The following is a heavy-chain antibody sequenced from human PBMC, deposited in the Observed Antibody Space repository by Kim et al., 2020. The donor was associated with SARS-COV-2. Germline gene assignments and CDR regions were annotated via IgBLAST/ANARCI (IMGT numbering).Heavy chain of an antibody. CDR1: GGSISGYY. J-gene: IGHJ4*02. Sequence: SETLSLTCTVSGGSISGYYWSWIRQPPGKGLEWIGHFYYTGSTNYNPSLKSRVTISVDTSKNQFSLELTSVTAADTAVYYCARGHLGGRADYWGQGTLVTVSS. CDR2: FYYTGST. CDR3: ARGHLGGRADY. V-gene: IGHV4-59*08.